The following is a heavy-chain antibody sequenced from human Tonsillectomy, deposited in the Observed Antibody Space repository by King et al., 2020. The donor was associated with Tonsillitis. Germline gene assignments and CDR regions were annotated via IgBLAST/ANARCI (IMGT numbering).Heavy chain of an antibody. Sequence: VQLQESGPGLVKPSETLSLTCTVSGGSLSSSSYYWGWIRQPPGKGLEGIGSIYYSGSAYYNPSLKSRVTISVDTSKNQFSLKLSSVTAADTAVYYCARLNQYYYYMDVWGKGTTVTVSS. V-gene: IGHV4-39*01. J-gene: IGHJ6*03. CDR3: ARLNQYYYYMDV. CDR1: GGSLSSSSYY. CDR2: IYYSGSA.